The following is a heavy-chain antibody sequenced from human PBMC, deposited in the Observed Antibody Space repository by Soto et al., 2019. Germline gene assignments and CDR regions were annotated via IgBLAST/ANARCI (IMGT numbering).Heavy chain of an antibody. CDR2: ISATDGSA. D-gene: IGHD6-19*01. Sequence: TGGSLRLSCAVSGFTNYDMNWVRQAPGKGLEWVSFISATDGSAYYADPVKGRFTISRDSSKNTLYLQMNSLRAEDTAMYFCVTEGSGWYSRGSFNFWGRGAMVTVSS. J-gene: IGHJ3*01. CDR3: VTEGSGWYSRGSFNF. CDR1: GFTNYD. V-gene: IGHV3-23*01.